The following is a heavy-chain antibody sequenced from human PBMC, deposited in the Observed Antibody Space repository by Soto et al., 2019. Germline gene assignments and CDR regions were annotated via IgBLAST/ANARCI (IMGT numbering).Heavy chain of an antibody. CDR2: IYPDDSDT. CDR3: ARAYYGSGSRLGYYYYMDV. Sequence: GESLKISCKGSGYSFTSYWIGWVRQMPGKGLEWMGIIYPDDSDTRYSPSFQGQVTISADKSISTAYLQWSSLKASDTAMYYCARAYYGSGSRLGYYYYMDVWGKGTTVTVSS. J-gene: IGHJ6*03. V-gene: IGHV5-51*01. D-gene: IGHD3-10*01. CDR1: GYSFTSYW.